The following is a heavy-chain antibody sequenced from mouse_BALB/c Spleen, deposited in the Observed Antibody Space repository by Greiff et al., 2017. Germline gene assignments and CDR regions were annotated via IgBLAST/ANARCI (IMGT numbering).Heavy chain of an antibody. D-gene: IGHD2-1*01. Sequence: QVQLQQPGAELVKPGASVKLSCKASGYTFTSYWMHWVKQRPGQGLEWIGEINPSNGRTNYNEKFKSKATLTVDKSSSTAYMQLSSLTSEDSAVYYCARRDGNYDYAMDYWGQGTSVTVSS. V-gene: IGHV1S81*02. CDR1: GYTFTSYW. CDR2: INPSNGRT. CDR3: ARRDGNYDYAMDY. J-gene: IGHJ4*01.